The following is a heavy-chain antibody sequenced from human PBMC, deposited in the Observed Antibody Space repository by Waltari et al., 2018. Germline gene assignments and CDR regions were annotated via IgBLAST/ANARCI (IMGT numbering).Heavy chain of an antibody. V-gene: IGHV3-30*02. D-gene: IGHD2-2*01. CDR3: AXXXVVVVXGGXTKVFDX. CDR1: GFIFRSYG. Sequence: QVHLVESGGGVVQPGGSLRLSCAASGFIFRSYGLHWVRQAPGKGXEXXAFITYXXSXKYYAXSXXXRFTVSRXNSKNTXFLQMNTLRAEXTAVYYXAXXXVVVVXGGXTKVFDXXXXXTLVTVSS. CDR2: ITYXXSXK. J-gene: IGHJ4*02.